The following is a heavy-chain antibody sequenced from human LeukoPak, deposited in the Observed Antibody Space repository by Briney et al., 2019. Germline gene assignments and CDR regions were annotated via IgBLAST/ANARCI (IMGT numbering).Heavy chain of an antibody. V-gene: IGHV3-21*01. J-gene: IGHJ4*02. CDR3: ARRGCSGGSCYIDY. CDR1: GFTFSSYS. CDR2: ISSSSSYI. D-gene: IGHD2-15*01. Sequence: GGSLRLSCAASGFTFSSYSMNWVRQAPGKGLEWVSSISSSSSYIYYADSVKGRFTISRDNAKNSLYLQLNSLRAEDTAVYYCARRGCSGGSCYIDYWGQGTLVTVSS.